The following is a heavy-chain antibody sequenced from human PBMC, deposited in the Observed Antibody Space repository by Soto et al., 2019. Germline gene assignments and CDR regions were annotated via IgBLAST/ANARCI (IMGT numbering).Heavy chain of an antibody. V-gene: IGHV1-8*01. D-gene: IGHD1-20*01. CDR3: ARDNRYNWNDEGWFDP. CDR2: MNPNSGNT. CDR1: GYSFSDYD. J-gene: IGHJ5*02. Sequence: QVQLVQSGAEVKKPGASVKVSCKASGYSFSDYDMNWVRQATGQGPEWMGWMNPNSGNTGYAQKFQGRVTMTRNTSINTAYMELSSLGSEDTAVYYCARDNRYNWNDEGWFDPWGQGTLVTVSS.